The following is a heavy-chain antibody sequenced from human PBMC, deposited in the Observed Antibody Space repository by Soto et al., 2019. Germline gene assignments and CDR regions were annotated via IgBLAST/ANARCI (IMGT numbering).Heavy chain of an antibody. V-gene: IGHV3-11*01. CDR2: ITFSGNTV. Sequence: QVQLVESGGGLVKPGGSLRLSCAASGFTFSDSYMSWIRQAPGKGLEWISYITFSGNTVYYADSLKGRFTISRDNDKKSLYLQMNRLRAEDTAVYYCARVSWREKYGMDVWGQGTTVTVSS. CDR1: GFTFSDSY. CDR3: ARVSWREKYGMDV. J-gene: IGHJ6*02.